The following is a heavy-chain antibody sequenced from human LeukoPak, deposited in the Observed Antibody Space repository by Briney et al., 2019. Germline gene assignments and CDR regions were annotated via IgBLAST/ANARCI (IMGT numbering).Heavy chain of an antibody. Sequence: GGSLRLSCAASGFTFSSYSMNWVRQAPGKGLEWVSYISSSSSTIYYADSVKGRFTISRDNAKNSLYLQMNSLRAEDTAVYYCAPIPDYSRSYEDYWGQGTLVTVSS. J-gene: IGHJ4*02. CDR2: ISSSSSTI. V-gene: IGHV3-48*01. D-gene: IGHD1-26*01. CDR1: GFTFSSYS. CDR3: APIPDYSRSYEDY.